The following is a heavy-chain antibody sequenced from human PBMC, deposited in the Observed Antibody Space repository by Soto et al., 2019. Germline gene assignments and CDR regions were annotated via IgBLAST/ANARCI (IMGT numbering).Heavy chain of an antibody. J-gene: IGHJ6*02. CDR2: IYHSGST. D-gene: IGHD3-3*01. CDR3: ARDRPFYDFWSGYFSYYYYYGMDV. Sequence: QVQLQESGPGLVKPSGTLSLTCAVSGGSISSSNWWSWVRQPPGKGLEWIGEIYHSGSTNYNPSLKSRVTISVDKSKNQFSLKLSSVTAADTAVYYCARDRPFYDFWSGYFSYYYYYGMDVWGQGTTVTVSS. V-gene: IGHV4-4*02. CDR1: GGSISSSNW.